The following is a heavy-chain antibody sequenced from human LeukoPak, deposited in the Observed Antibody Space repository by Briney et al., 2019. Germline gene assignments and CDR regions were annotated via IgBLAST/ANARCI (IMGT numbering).Heavy chain of an antibody. J-gene: IGHJ4*02. V-gene: IGHV4-59*01. CDR1: GGSTSSYY. D-gene: IGHD4-17*01. CDR3: ARESQGYGDWDY. Sequence: PSETLSLTCTVSGGSTSSYYWSWIRQPPGKGLEWIGYIYYSGSTNYNPSLKSRVIISVDTSKNQFSLKLSSVTAADTAVYYRARESQGYGDWDYWGQGTLVTVSS. CDR2: IYYSGST.